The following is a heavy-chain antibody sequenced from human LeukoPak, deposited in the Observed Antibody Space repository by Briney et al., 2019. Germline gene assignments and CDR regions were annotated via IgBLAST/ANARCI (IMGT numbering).Heavy chain of an antibody. CDR3: ARHVVALGFDY. CDR1: GFTFSSYE. V-gene: IGHV3-48*03. D-gene: IGHD3-22*01. Sequence: PGASLRLSCAASGFTFSSYEMNWVRQAPGKGLEWVSYISSSGSTIYYADSVKGRFTISRDNAKNSLYLQMNSLRAEDTAVYYCARHVVALGFDYWGQGTLVTVSS. CDR2: ISSSGSTI. J-gene: IGHJ4*02.